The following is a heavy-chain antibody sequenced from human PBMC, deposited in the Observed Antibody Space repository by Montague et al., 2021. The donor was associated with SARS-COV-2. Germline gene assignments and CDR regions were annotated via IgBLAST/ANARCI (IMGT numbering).Heavy chain of an antibody. CDR3: ARVTKREFTYDYDSGGYASDD. V-gene: IGHV4-34*01. Sequence: SETLSLTCAVYGGSFSGYYWSWIRQPPGKGLEWIGEINHSGSTKYNPSLKSRVTISVDTSKNQFSLKLSSVTAADTALYYCARVTKREFTYDYDSGGYASDDWGQGTLVTVSS. J-gene: IGHJ4*02. CDR1: GGSFSGYY. D-gene: IGHD3-22*01. CDR2: INHSGST.